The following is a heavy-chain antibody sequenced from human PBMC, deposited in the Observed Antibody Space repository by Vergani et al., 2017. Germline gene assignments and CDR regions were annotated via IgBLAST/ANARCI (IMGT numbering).Heavy chain of an antibody. V-gene: IGHV2-26*01. Sequence: QVTLKESGPVLVKPTETLTLTCTVSGFSLSNARMGVSRIRQPPGKALEWLAHIFSNDEKSYSTSLKSRLTISKDTSKSQVVLTMTNMDPVDTATYYCARTPRSSWYDWYFDLWGRGTLVTVSS. J-gene: IGHJ2*01. CDR3: ARTPRSSWYDWYFDL. D-gene: IGHD6-13*01. CDR1: GFSLSNARMG. CDR2: IFSNDEK.